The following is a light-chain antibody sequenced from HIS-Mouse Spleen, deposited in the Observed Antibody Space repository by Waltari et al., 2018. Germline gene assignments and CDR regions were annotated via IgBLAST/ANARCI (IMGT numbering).Light chain of an antibody. CDR1: QEISNY. CDR3: QQYENLHT. CDR2: DAS. V-gene: IGKV1-33*01. Sequence: DIQMTQSPSSLSAYVGARVTITCQASQEISNYLNWYQQKPGKAPKLLIYDASNLETGVPSRFSGSGSGTDFTFTISSLQPEDIATYYCQQYENLHTFGQGTKLEIK. J-gene: IGKJ2*01.